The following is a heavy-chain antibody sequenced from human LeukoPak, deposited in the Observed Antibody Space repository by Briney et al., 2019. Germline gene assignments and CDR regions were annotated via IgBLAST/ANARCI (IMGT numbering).Heavy chain of an antibody. J-gene: IGHJ4*02. CDR2: ISSSSSTI. V-gene: IGHV3-48*02. CDR1: GFTFSSYS. Sequence: GGSLRLSCAASGFTFSSYSMNWVRQAPGKGLEWVSYISSSSSTIYYADSVKGRFTISRDNAKNSLYLQMNSLRDEDTAVYYCARDLSGWFVRTFDYWGQGTLVTVPS. CDR3: ARDLSGWFVRTFDY. D-gene: IGHD6-19*01.